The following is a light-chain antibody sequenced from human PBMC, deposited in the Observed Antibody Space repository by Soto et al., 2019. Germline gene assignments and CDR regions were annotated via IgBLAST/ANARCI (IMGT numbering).Light chain of an antibody. J-gene: IGKJ1*01. CDR1: QSVSNNY. CDR2: GAS. CDR3: QQYAVSPWT. V-gene: IGKV3-20*01. Sequence: EIVLTQSPGTLSLFPGERATLSCRASQSVSNNYLAWYQQKLGQAPRLLIYGASNRATGIPDRFSGSESGTDFTLTISRLEPEDFAVYFCQQYAVSPWTFGHGTKVEIK.